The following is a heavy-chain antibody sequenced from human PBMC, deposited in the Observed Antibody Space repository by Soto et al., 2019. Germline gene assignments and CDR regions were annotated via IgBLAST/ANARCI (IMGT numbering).Heavy chain of an antibody. Sequence: GGSLRLSCAASGFAFNVYAIHWVRQAPGKGLEWVAVISHDGTNRYYTDSVRGRFTISRDNSKNTVYLEMDSLRADDTAVYYCARSSGVPTPDFDYWGQGTLVTVSS. CDR1: GFAFNVYA. CDR2: ISHDGTNR. V-gene: IGHV3-30-3*01. D-gene: IGHD3-3*01. J-gene: IGHJ4*02. CDR3: ARSSGVPTPDFDY.